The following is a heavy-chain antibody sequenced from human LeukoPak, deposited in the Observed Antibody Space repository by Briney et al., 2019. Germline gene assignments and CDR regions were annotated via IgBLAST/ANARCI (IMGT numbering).Heavy chain of an antibody. CDR1: GFTFSSYS. J-gene: IGHJ4*02. CDR3: ARERQAAAGTFDY. CDR2: ISSNSSYI. D-gene: IGHD6-13*01. V-gene: IGHV3-21*01. Sequence: PGGSLRLSCAASGFTFSSYSMNWVRQAPGKGLEWVSYISSNSSYIYYADSVRGRFTIYRNNAKNSLYLQMNSLRAEDTAVYYCARERQAAAGTFDYWGQGTLVTVSS.